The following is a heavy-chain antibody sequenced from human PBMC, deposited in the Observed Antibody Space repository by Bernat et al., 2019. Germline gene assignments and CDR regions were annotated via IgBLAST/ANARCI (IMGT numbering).Heavy chain of an antibody. V-gene: IGHV4-39*01. CDR2: IHYTGAT. Sequence: QLLLQESGPGLVKSSETLSLTCTVSGGPISSGDYHWGWVRLPPGKGLEWIASIHYTGATYYSPSLKSRLTISVDTYQNEISLWLASVTAADAAVDYCAGQKGAGGPHYDGMDVWGQGTRVTVSS. CDR1: GGPISSGDYH. D-gene: IGHD1-26*01. CDR3: AGQKGAGGPHYDGMDV. J-gene: IGHJ6*02.